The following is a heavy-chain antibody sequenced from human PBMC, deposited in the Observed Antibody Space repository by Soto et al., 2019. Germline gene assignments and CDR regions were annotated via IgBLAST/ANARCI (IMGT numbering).Heavy chain of an antibody. Sequence: SGPTLFNPTQSLTLTCTFSGFSLSTSGEGVGWMGQPLGKAREALALIYCDDDKRYSPSLKSRLTITKNTSKNQVVLTMTNMDPVDTATYYCAHRLSSSWYPSDYFDYWGQGTLVTVSS. D-gene: IGHD6-13*01. J-gene: IGHJ4*02. V-gene: IGHV2-5*02. CDR2: IYCDDDK. CDR1: GFSLSTSGEG. CDR3: AHRLSSSWYPSDYFDY.